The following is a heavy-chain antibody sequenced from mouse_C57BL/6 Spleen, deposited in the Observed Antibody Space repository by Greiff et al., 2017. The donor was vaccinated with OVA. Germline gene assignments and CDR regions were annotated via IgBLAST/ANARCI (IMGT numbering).Heavy chain of an antibody. J-gene: IGHJ4*01. CDR2: IYPRDGST. CDR1: GYTFTDHT. Sequence: VQLQQSDAELVKPGASVKISCKVSGYTFTDHTIHWMKQRPEQGLEWIGYIYPRDGSTKYNEKFKGKATLTAEKSSSTAYMQLNSLTSEDSAVYFCARGDYDYYYAMDYWGQGTSVTVSS. V-gene: IGHV1-78*01. CDR3: ARGDYDYYYAMDY. D-gene: IGHD2-4*01.